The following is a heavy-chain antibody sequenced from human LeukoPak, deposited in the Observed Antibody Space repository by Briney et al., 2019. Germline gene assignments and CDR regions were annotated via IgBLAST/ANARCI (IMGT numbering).Heavy chain of an antibody. CDR3: ASNYGSGSYVYYYMDV. CDR2: IIPIFGTA. Sequence: WASVKVSCKASGGTFSSYAISWVRQAPGQGLEWMGRIIPIFGTANYAQKFQGRVTITTDESTSTAYMELSSLRSEDTAVYYCASNYGSGSYVYYYMDVWGKGTTVTVSS. J-gene: IGHJ6*03. CDR1: GGTFSSYA. D-gene: IGHD3-10*01. V-gene: IGHV1-69*05.